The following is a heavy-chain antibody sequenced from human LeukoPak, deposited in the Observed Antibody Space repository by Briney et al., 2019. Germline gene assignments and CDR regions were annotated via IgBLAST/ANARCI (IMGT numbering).Heavy chain of an antibody. CDR3: ARHETGPYFDY. CDR1: GYSFTSYW. J-gene: IGHJ4*02. Sequence: GESLKISCKGSGYSFTSYWIGWERQMPGKGLECMGIIYPGDSDTRYSPSFQGQVTISADRSISTAYLQWSSLKASDTAMYYCARHETGPYFDYWGQGTLVTVSS. D-gene: IGHD1-1*01. V-gene: IGHV5-51*01. CDR2: IYPGDSDT.